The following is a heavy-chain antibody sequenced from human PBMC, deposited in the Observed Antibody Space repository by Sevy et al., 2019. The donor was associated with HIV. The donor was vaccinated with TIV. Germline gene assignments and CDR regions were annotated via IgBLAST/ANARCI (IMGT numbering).Heavy chain of an antibody. CDR3: ARDSRGYSSYDLGRFDY. CDR1: GGSISSGDYY. CDR2: IYYSGST. Sequence: SETLSLTCTVSGGSISSGDYYWSWIRQPPGKGLEWIGYIYYSGSTYYNPYLKSRVTISVDTSKNQFSLKLSSVTAADTAVYYCARDSRGYSSYDLGRFDYWGQGTLVTVSS. V-gene: IGHV4-30-4*01. J-gene: IGHJ4*02. D-gene: IGHD5-12*01.